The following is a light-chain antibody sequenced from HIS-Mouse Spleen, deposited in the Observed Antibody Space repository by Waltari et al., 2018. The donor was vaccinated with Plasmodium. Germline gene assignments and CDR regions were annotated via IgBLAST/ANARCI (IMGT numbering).Light chain of an antibody. CDR3: QKYNSAPWT. Sequence: DIQMTQSPSSLSASVGDRVTLTCRASPGISNYLAWYQQKPGKVPKLLIYAASTLQSGVPSRFSGSGSGTDFTLTISSLQPEDVATYYCQKYNSAPWTFGQGTKVEIK. V-gene: IGKV1-27*01. CDR1: PGISNY. J-gene: IGKJ1*01. CDR2: AAS.